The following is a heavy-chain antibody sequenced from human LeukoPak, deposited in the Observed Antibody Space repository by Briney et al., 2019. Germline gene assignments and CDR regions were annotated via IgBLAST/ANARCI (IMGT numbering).Heavy chain of an antibody. J-gene: IGHJ4*02. D-gene: IGHD5-24*01. CDR1: GITFSNSA. V-gene: IGHV3-23*01. CDR2: ITKSGDQT. CDR3: VKSAGKDGYRDVFDI. Sequence: GGSLRLSCVPSGITFSNSALSWVRQAPGKGLEWVSTITKSGDQTHYADSVRGLFTISRDIFKNTLYLQMNSLRAEDTAVYHCVKSAGKDGYRDVFDIWGQGTLVTVSS.